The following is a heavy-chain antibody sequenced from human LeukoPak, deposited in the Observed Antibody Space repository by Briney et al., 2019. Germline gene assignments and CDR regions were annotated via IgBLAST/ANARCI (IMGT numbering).Heavy chain of an antibody. V-gene: IGHV1-69*05. CDR1: GGTFSSYA. D-gene: IGHD3-16*01. J-gene: IGHJ3*02. Sequence: SVKVSCKASGGTFSSYAISWVRQAPGQGLEWMGGIIPIFGTANYAQKFQGRVTITTDESTSTAYMELSSLRSEDTAVYYCAGTGDDYPPRAFDIWGQGTMVTVSS. CDR2: IIPIFGTA. CDR3: AGTGDDYPPRAFDI.